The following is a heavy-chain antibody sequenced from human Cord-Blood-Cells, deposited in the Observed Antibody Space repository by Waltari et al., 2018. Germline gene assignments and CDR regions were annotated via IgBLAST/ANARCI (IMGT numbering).Heavy chain of an antibody. V-gene: IGHV1-2*06. D-gene: IGHD3-9*01. J-gene: IGHJ5*02. CDR1: GYTFTGYY. Sequence: QVQLVQSGAEVKKPGASVKVSCKASGYTFTGYYMHWVRQAPGQGLEWMGRINPNSGGTNYAQKFQGRVTMTRDTSISTAYMELSRRRSDDTAVYYCARNYEILTGYYNWFDPWGQGTLVTVSS. CDR3: ARNYEILTGYYNWFDP. CDR2: INPNSGGT.